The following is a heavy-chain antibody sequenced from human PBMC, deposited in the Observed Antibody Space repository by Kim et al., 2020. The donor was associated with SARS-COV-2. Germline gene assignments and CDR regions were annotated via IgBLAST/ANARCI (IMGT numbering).Heavy chain of an antibody. CDR1: GFTFSAYR. CDR2: ISSYSNYI. V-gene: IGHV3-21*01. J-gene: IGHJ5*02. D-gene: IGHD3-16*01. CDR3: VTDERASVWGS. Sequence: GGSLRLSCIGSGFTFSAYRMDWIRQAPGKGLEWVSSISSYSNYIYYADSVRGRFTISRDNAKNSVFLQMNSLSAEDTAVYYYVTDERASVWGSWGQGTLVSVSS.